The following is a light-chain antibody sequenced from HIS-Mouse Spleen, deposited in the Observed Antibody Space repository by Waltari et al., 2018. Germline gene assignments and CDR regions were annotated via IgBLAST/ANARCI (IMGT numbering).Light chain of an antibody. J-gene: IGKJ2*01. CDR3: MQDLQTPWT. Sequence: DIVMTQSPLSLPVTPGEPASISCRPSQSLLHSNGYNYLDWYLQKPGQSPQLLIYLGSNRASGVPDRFSGSGSGTDFTLKISRVEAEDVGVYYCMQDLQTPWTFGQGTKLEIK. V-gene: IGKV2-28*01. CDR2: LGS. CDR1: QSLLHSNGYNY.